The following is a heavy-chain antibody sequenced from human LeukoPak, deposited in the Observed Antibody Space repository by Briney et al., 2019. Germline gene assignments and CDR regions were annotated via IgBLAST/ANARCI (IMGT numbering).Heavy chain of an antibody. J-gene: IGHJ3*02. CDR3: ARVPHYDSSGYYMGGNAFDI. CDR1: GGSISSYY. Sequence: SETLSLTCTVSGGSISSYYWSWIRQPAGQGLEWIGRVYTSGSTNYNPSLKSRVTIAVDTSKHQFSLKLSSVTAAHTAVYYCARVPHYDSSGYYMGGNAFDIWGQGTMVTVSS. D-gene: IGHD3-22*01. CDR2: VYTSGST. V-gene: IGHV4-4*07.